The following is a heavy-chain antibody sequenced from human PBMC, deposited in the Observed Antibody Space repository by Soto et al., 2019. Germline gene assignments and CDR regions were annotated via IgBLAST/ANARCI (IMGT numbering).Heavy chain of an antibody. J-gene: IGHJ5*02. CDR1: GYTFTGYY. V-gene: IGHV1-8*02. D-gene: IGHD6-13*01. CDR3: ARGLGRRLEYSSRHNWFDP. CDR2: MNPNSGNT. Sequence: ASVKVSCKASGYTFTGYYMHWVRQATGQGLEWMGWMNPNSGNTGYAQKFQGRVTMTRNTSISTAYMELSSLRSEDTAVYYCARGLGRRLEYSSRHNWFDPWGQGTLVTVSS.